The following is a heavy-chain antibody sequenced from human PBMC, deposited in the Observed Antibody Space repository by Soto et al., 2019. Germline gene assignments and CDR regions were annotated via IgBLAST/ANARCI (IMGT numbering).Heavy chain of an antibody. Sequence: SETLSLTCAVSRGSISSGGYSWTWIRQPPGKGLEWIGYIYHSGSTYYNPSLKSRVTISVDRSKNQFSLKLSSVTAADTAVYYCARVPDGWGQGTTVTVSS. V-gene: IGHV4-30-2*01. J-gene: IGHJ6*02. CDR1: RGSISSGGYS. CDR2: IYHSGST. CDR3: ARVPDG.